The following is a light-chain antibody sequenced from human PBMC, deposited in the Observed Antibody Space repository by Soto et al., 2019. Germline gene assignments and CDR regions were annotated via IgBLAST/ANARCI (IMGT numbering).Light chain of an antibody. V-gene: IGKV1D-12*01. CDR1: QDISTL. CDR2: GAS. CDR3: QQADSFPLP. Sequence: IQMTQSPSSVSASIGDTVTISCRASQDISTLLAWYQQKPGKAPKXLIYGASTLESGVPSRFSGRVSGTDGTITISRLKPEDGATYFCQQADSFPLPFRGGTKVDIK. J-gene: IGKJ4*01.